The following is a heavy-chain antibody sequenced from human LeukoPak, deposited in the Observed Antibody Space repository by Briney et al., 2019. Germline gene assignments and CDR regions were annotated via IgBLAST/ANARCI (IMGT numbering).Heavy chain of an antibody. CDR2: IIPMFGTA. CDR1: GGTFNSYV. Sequence: SVKVSCKASGGTFNSYVVSWVRQAPGQGLEWMGGIIPMFGTANYAQKFLGRVTITADESTNTAYMELSSLISGDTAVYYCARGETDMASYDYWGQGTPVTVSS. CDR3: ARGETDMASYDY. J-gene: IGHJ4*02. D-gene: IGHD5-18*01. V-gene: IGHV1-69*01.